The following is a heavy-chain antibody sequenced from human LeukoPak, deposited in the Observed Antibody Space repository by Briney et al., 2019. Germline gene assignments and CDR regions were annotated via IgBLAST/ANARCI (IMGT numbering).Heavy chain of an antibody. J-gene: IGHJ3*02. Sequence: GGSLRLSCAASGFTFSTSWMNWVRQAPGKGLEWVANIKQDGSEKYYVDSVKGRFTISRDNAKNSLYLQMNSLRAEDTAVYYCARYYDSSGFGAFDIWGQGTMVTVSS. D-gene: IGHD3-22*01. CDR3: ARYYDSSGFGAFDI. CDR1: GFTFSTSW. CDR2: IKQDGSEK. V-gene: IGHV3-7*01.